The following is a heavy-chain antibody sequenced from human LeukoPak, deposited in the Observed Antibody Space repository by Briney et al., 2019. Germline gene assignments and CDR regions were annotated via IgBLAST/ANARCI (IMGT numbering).Heavy chain of an antibody. J-gene: IGHJ4*02. D-gene: IGHD2-15*01. CDR2: INHSGST. CDR3: VRGIVVVVAATYIDY. V-gene: IGHV4-34*01. CDR1: GGSFSGYY. Sequence: WETLSFTCAVYGGSFSGYYWSWIRQPPGKGLEWVGEINHSGSTNYNPSLKSRVTISVDTSKTQYSLKLSSVTAADTAVHYCVRGIVVVVAATYIDYCGEGTLVSVSS.